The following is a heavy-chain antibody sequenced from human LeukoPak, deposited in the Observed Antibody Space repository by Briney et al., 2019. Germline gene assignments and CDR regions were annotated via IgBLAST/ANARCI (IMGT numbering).Heavy chain of an antibody. Sequence: GGSLRLSCAASGFTFSSYAMHWVRQAPGKGLEWVAVISYDGSNKYYADSVKGRLTISRDNSKNTLFLQINSLRAEDTAVYYCARDVAQYVVVPAAMGADHWGQGTLVTVSS. V-gene: IGHV3-30*04. J-gene: IGHJ4*02. CDR3: ARDVAQYVVVPAAMGADH. D-gene: IGHD2-2*01. CDR1: GFTFSSYA. CDR2: ISYDGSNK.